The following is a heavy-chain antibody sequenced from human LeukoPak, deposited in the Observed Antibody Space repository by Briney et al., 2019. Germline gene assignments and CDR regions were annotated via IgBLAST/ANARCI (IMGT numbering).Heavy chain of an antibody. D-gene: IGHD6-13*01. CDR3: ARGVYIAAAQYGY. Sequence: SETLSLTWAVSGGSISSYYWSWIRQPPGKGLGWIGYIYYSGTTNYNPSLKSRVTISVDTSKNQFSLKLSSVTAADTAVYYCARGVYIAAAQYGYWGQGTLVTVSS. J-gene: IGHJ4*02. CDR1: GGSISSYY. V-gene: IGHV4-59*01. CDR2: IYYSGTT.